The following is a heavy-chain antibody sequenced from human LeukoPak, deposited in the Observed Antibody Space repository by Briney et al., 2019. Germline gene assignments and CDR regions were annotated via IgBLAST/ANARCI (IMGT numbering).Heavy chain of an antibody. CDR2: IIPIFGSA. V-gene: IGHV1-69*13. D-gene: IGHD3-10*01. Sequence: SVKVSCKASGGTFSSYAISWVRQAPGQGLEWMGGIIPIFGSANYAQKFQGRVTITADESTSTAYMELSSLRSEDTAVYYCATATMVRDVHFDYWGQGTLVTVSS. CDR1: GGTFSSYA. CDR3: ATATMVRDVHFDY. J-gene: IGHJ4*02.